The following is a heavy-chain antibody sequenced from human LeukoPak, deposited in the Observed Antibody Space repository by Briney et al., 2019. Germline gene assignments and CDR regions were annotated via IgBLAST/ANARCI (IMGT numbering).Heavy chain of an antibody. CDR2: STRRGKNI. V-gene: IGHV3-21*05. CDR1: GFTLSRYT. D-gene: IGHD2-21*01. CDR3: PRQAFCGDNCYYRHLDL. Sequence: GGPLRLLCAACGFTLSRYTMMWVRQARGGGGEGVSYSTRRGKNIYYADSVEGRFTISRDNAKNSVYPQMRSLRAEDTALYYCPRQAFCGDNCYYRHLDLWGQGALVTVSS. J-gene: IGHJ4*02.